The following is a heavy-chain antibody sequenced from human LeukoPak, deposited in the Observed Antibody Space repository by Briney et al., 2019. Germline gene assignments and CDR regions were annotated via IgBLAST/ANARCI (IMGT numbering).Heavy chain of an antibody. J-gene: IGHJ4*02. CDR2: INPNSGGT. V-gene: IGHV1-2*02. D-gene: IGHD3-22*01. CDR1: GYTFTGYY. Sequence: GASVTVSCKASGYTFTGYYMHWVRQAPGQGLEWMGWINPNSGGTNYAQKFPGRVTMTRDTSISTAYMELSRLRSDDTAVYYCASLYDSSGYYNYWGQGTLVTVSS. CDR3: ASLYDSSGYYNY.